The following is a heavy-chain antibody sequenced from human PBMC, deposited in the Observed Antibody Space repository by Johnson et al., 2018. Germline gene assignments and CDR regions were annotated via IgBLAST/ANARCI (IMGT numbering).Heavy chain of an antibody. CDR1: GFTFSAYG. J-gene: IGHJ1*01. CDR3: ARAIVGKGYFHH. V-gene: IGHV3-30*03. CDR2: ISYDGSNK. Sequence: QVQLVQSGGGVVQPGRSLRLSCAASGFTFSAYGIHWVRQAPGKGLEWVAVISYDGSNKYFADSVKGRFTISRDNAKNSLYLQMNSLRDEDTAVYYCARAIVGKGYFHHWGQGTLVTVSS. D-gene: IGHD1-26*01.